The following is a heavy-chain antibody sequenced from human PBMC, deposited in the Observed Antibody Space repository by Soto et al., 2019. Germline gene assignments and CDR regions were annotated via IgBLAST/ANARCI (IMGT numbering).Heavy chain of an antibody. J-gene: IGHJ3*02. CDR2: IYPGNSDT. V-gene: IGHV5-51*01. CDR3: ARRHDYGLDI. D-gene: IGHD4-17*01. CDR1: GYRFATYW. Sequence: GESLKISCKGSGYRFATYWIGWVRQMPGKGLEWMRIIYPGNSDTRYSPSFQGQVTISADKSINTAYLQWSSLKASDTAMYYCARRHDYGLDIWGPGTIVTVSS.